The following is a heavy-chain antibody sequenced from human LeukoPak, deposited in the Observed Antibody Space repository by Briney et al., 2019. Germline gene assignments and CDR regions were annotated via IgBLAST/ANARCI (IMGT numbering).Heavy chain of an antibody. CDR2: ISFSGDNS. V-gene: IGHV3-23*01. CDR3: AKDIQLST. CDR1: GFNFRDAG. D-gene: IGHD5-24*01. Sequence: AGGSLRLSCAASGFNFRDAGMTWVRQAPGKGLEWVSLISFSGDNSYYADSVKGRFTISRDNSKNTLSLQMNSLRVEDTAIYSCAKDIQLSTWGLGTMVTVSS. J-gene: IGHJ3*01.